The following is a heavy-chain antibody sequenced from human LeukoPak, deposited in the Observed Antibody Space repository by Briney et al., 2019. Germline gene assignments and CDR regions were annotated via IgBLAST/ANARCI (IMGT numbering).Heavy chain of an antibody. CDR1: GYTFTGYY. CDR3: ARGTMVVRRDFDY. J-gene: IGHJ4*02. Sequence: GASVKVSCKASGYTFTGYYMHWVRQAPGQGLEWMGRINPNSGGTHYAQKFQGRVTMTRDASISTGYMELSRLRSDDTAVYYCARGTMVVRRDFDYWGQGTLVTVSS. CDR2: INPNSGGT. V-gene: IGHV1-2*06. D-gene: IGHD4-23*01.